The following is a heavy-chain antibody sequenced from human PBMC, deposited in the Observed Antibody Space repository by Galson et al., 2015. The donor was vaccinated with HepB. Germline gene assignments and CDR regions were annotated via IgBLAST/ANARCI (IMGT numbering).Heavy chain of an antibody. J-gene: IGHJ4*02. Sequence: SVKVSCKASGYTFTGYYMHWVRQAPGQGLEWMGWINPNSGGTNYAQNFQGRVTMSRDTSITTAYMELSRLRSDDTAVYYCARDFVYYDSSGYYHYWGQGTLVTVSS. CDR1: GYTFTGYY. CDR2: INPNSGGT. D-gene: IGHD3-22*01. V-gene: IGHV1-2*02. CDR3: ARDFVYYDSSGYYHY.